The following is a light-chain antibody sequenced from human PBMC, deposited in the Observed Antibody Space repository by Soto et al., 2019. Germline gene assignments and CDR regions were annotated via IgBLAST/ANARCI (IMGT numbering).Light chain of an antibody. J-gene: IGKJ3*01. CDR3: QQRSNWPLT. CDR1: QSVSSY. CDR2: DAS. V-gene: IGKV3-11*01. Sequence: EIVLTQSPATLSLSPGERATLSCRASQSVSSYLAWYQQKPGQAPRLLIYDASNRATGIPARFSASGSGTDFTLTISSLEPEDFAVYYCQQRSNWPLTFGPGTKVDI.